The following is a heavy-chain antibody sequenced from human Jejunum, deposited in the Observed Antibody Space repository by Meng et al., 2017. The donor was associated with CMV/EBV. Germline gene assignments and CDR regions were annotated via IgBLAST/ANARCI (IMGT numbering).Heavy chain of an antibody. CDR1: GFTFSSYA. J-gene: IGHJ4*02. CDR3: AKDYDILTGYYIKY. CDR2: VSGSGGVT. D-gene: IGHD3-9*01. V-gene: IGHV3-23*01. Sequence: GFTFSSYAMSWVRQAPGKGLEWVSAVSGSGGVTYYADSVKGRFTISRDNSKNTVYLQTNRLRAEDTALYYCAKDYDILTGYYIKYWGQGTRVTVSS.